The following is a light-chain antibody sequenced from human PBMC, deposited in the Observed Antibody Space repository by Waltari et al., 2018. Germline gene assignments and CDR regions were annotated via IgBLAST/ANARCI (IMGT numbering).Light chain of an antibody. CDR3: NSRDSSGNHPS. CDR2: GKN. Sequence: SSELTQDPAVSVALGQPVRITCQGDSLRSYYASWYKQKPGQAPVLVIYGKNNRPAGIPDRFSGSSSGNTASLTITGAQAEDEADYYCNSRDSSGNHPSFGGGTKLTVL. V-gene: IGLV3-19*01. CDR1: SLRSYY. J-gene: IGLJ3*02.